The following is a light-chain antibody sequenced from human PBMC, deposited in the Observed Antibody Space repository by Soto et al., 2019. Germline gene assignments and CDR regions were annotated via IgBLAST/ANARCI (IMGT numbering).Light chain of an antibody. Sequence: QPVLTQPPSASGTPGQRVTISCSGSSSNIGNNYVSWYQQLPGTAPKLLIYSNNQRPSGVPDRFSGSKSGTSASLAISGLKSEDEADYYCAAWDDNLNGPVFGGGTKLTVL. CDR2: SNN. J-gene: IGLJ3*02. CDR1: SSNIGNNY. V-gene: IGLV1-44*01. CDR3: AAWDDNLNGPV.